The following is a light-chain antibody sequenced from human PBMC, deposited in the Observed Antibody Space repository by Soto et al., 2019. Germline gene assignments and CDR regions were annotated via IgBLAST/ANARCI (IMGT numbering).Light chain of an antibody. J-gene: IGLJ1*01. CDR1: SSDVGSYNL. CDR2: EVS. CDR3: CSYAGSKV. V-gene: IGLV2-23*02. Sequence: QSVLTQPASVSGSPGQSITISCTGTSSDVGSYNLVSWYQQHPGKAPKLMIYEVSKRPSGVSNRFSGSKSGNTASLTISGLQAEDEADYYCCSYAGSKVFGTGTKV.